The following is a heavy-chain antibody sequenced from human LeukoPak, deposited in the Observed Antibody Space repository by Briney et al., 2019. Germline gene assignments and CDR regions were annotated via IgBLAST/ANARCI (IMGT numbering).Heavy chain of an antibody. Sequence: SLRLSCAASGFTFNNYGMHWVRRAPGKGLEWVAVISYDGSNKYYADSVKGRFTNSRDNSKNTLYLQMNSLRAEDTAVYYCAREGSIVGATLFFDYWGQGTMVTVSS. CDR1: GFTFNNYG. D-gene: IGHD1-26*01. V-gene: IGHV3-30*03. CDR3: AREGSIVGATLFFDY. J-gene: IGHJ4*02. CDR2: ISYDGSNK.